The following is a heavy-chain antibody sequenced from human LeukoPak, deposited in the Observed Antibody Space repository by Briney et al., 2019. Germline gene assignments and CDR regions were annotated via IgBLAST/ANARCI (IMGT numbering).Heavy chain of an antibody. V-gene: IGHV5-51*01. CDR3: ARPGTSSGYLIDY. CDR1: GYSFTSYW. Sequence: GESLKISCKGSGYSFTSYWIGWVRQMPGKGLEWMGIIYPGDSDTRYSPSFQGQVTISADKSISTAYLQWSSLKVSDTAMYYCARPGTSSGYLIDYWGQGTLVTVSS. CDR2: IYPGDSDT. J-gene: IGHJ4*02. D-gene: IGHD3-22*01.